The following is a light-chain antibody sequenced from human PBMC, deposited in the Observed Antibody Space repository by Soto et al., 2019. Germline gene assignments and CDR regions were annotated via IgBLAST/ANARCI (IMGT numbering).Light chain of an antibody. Sequence: QSVLTQPPSVSAAPGQKVTISCSGSSSNIGNKYVSWYQQLPGTAPKLLIYDNNKRPSGIPDRFSGSKSGTSATLGITGLQTGDEAEYYCGTWDNSLSAVVFGGGTKLTVL. J-gene: IGLJ2*01. V-gene: IGLV1-51*01. CDR2: DNN. CDR1: SSNIGNKY. CDR3: GTWDNSLSAVV.